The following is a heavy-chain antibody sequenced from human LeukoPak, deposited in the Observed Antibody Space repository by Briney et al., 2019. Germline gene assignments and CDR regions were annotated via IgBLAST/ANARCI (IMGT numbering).Heavy chain of an antibody. D-gene: IGHD2-2*01. V-gene: IGHV1-2*02. CDR3: ARGRGSTSSNFDY. Sequence: ASVKVSCKASRYTFTGYYMHWVRQAPRQGLEWMGWINPNNGGTNYAQKFQGRVTMTRDTSISTAYMELSRLTSDDTAVYYCARGRGSTSSNFDYWGQGTLVTVSS. CDR1: RYTFTGYY. CDR2: INPNNGGT. J-gene: IGHJ4*02.